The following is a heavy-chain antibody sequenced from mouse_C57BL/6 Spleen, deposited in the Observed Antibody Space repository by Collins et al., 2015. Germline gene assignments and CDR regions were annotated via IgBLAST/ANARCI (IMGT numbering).Heavy chain of an antibody. CDR2: INTYTGEP. CDR1: GYTFTNYG. D-gene: IGHD1-1*02. CDR3: AREPYGFDY. J-gene: IGHJ2*01. Sequence: QIQLVQSGPELKKPGETVKISCKASGYTFTNYGMNWVKQAPGKGLKWMGWINTYTGEPTYADDFKGRFAFSLETSVSTAYLQINNLKNEDMATYFCAREPYGFDYWGQGTTLTVSS. V-gene: IGHV9-1*02.